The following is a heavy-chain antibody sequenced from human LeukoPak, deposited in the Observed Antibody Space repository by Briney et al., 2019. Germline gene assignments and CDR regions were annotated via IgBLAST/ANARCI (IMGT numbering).Heavy chain of an antibody. CDR3: AREVYSSGWSSFDY. J-gene: IGHJ4*02. V-gene: IGHV3-74*01. CDR2: INSDGSST. D-gene: IGHD6-19*01. CDR1: GFTFSSYA. Sequence: GGSPRLSCAASGFTFSSYAMSWVRQAPGKGLVWVSRINSDGSSTIHADSVKGRFTISRDNAKNTLYLQMNSLRAEDTAVYYCAREVYSSGWSSFDYWGQGTLVTVSS.